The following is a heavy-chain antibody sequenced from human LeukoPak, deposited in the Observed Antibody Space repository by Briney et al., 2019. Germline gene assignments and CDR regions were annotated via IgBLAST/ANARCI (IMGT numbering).Heavy chain of an antibody. CDR1: GGSISSGSYY. J-gene: IGHJ4*02. Sequence: SETLSLTCTVSGGSISSGSYYWSWIRQPAGKGLEWIGRIYTSGSTNYNPSLKSRVTISVDTSKNQFSLKLSSVTAADTAVYYCARETGYYGSGSGIDYWGQGTLVTVSS. CDR3: ARETGYYGSGSGIDY. D-gene: IGHD3-10*01. V-gene: IGHV4-61*02. CDR2: IYTSGST.